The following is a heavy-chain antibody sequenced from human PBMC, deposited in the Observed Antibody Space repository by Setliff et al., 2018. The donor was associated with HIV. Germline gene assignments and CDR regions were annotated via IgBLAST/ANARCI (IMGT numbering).Heavy chain of an antibody. CDR2: IYHTGST. Sequence: SETLSLTCTVSGGSISSTSYYWGWIRQPPGNGLEWIGSIYHTGSTYYKPSLKSRVTISVATSKNQFSLRLSSVAAGDTAVYYCARYVLDLVISVYGFWGQGIPVTVSS. V-gene: IGHV4-39*01. J-gene: IGHJ4*02. D-gene: IGHD3-22*01. CDR3: ARYVLDLVISVYGF. CDR1: GGSISSTSYY.